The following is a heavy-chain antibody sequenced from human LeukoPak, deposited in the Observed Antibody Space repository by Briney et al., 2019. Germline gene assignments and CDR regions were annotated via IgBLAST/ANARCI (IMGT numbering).Heavy chain of an antibody. CDR2: ISHKGSIQ. D-gene: IGHD1-14*01. Sequence: PGRSLRLSCAASGFTFSTLTMYWVRQAPGKGLEWVAVISHKGSIQYYADSVRGRFTISRDNSKKTVSLQMNSLRGEDTAVYFCVGDRIPGPPDYFDYWGQGTLVTVSS. CDR3: VGDRIPGPPDYFDY. CDR1: GFTFSTLT. V-gene: IGHV3-30-3*01. J-gene: IGHJ4*02.